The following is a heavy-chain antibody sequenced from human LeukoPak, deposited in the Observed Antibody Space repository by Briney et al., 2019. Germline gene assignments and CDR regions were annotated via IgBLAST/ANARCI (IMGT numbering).Heavy chain of an antibody. D-gene: IGHD1-7*01. V-gene: IGHV3-30*01. CDR2: ISYDGTDE. Sequence: GGSLRLSCRASGFIFSYYAMHWVRQAPGKGLEWVAIISYDGTDENFADSVEGRFTISRDNSMNTLSLQMNSLRPEDTAVYFCARGGRVSGTMYALEYWGQGTLVTVSS. J-gene: IGHJ4*02. CDR1: GFIFSYYA. CDR3: ARGGRVSGTMYALEY.